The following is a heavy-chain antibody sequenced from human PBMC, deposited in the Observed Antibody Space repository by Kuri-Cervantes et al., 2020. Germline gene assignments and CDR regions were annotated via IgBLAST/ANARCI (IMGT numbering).Heavy chain of an antibody. V-gene: IGHV3-48*01. J-gene: IGHJ4*02. CDR2: ISSSSSTI. Sequence: LSLTCAASGFTFSSYSMNWVRQAPGKGLEWVSYISSSSSTIYYADSVKGRFTISRDNSKNTLYLQMNSLRAEDTAVYYCAKLQVVVVVAAADYWGQGTLVTVSS. CDR1: GFTFSSYS. D-gene: IGHD2-15*01. CDR3: AKLQVVVVVAAADY.